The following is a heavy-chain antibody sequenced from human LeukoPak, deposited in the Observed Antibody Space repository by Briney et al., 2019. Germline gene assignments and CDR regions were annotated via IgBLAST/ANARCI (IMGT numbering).Heavy chain of an antibody. Sequence: SETLSLTCAVYGGSFSGYYWSWIRQPPGKGLEWIGEINHSGSTNYNPSLKSRVTISVDTSKNQFSLKLSSVTAADTAVYYCARGRSTMVSGVPPYDYWGQGNLV. D-gene: IGHD3-10*01. CDR1: GGSFSGYY. V-gene: IGHV4-34*01. J-gene: IGHJ4*01. CDR3: ARGRSTMVSGVPPYDY. CDR2: INHSGST.